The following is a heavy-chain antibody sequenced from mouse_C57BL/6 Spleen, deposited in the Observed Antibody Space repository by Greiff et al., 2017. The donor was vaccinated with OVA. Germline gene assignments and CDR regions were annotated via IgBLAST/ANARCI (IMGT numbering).Heavy chain of an antibody. Sequence: QVQLQRSGAELARPGASVKMSCKASGYTFTSYTMHWVKQRPGQGLEWIGYINPSSGYTKYNQKFKDKATLTADKSSSTAYMQLSSLTSEDSAVYYCARGDYYSNLDYWGQGTTLTVSS. CDR3: ARGDYYSNLDY. V-gene: IGHV1-4*01. CDR1: GYTFTSYT. D-gene: IGHD2-5*01. J-gene: IGHJ2*01. CDR2: INPSSGYT.